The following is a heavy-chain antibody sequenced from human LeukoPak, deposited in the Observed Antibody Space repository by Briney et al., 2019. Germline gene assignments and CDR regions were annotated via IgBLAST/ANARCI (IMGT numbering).Heavy chain of an antibody. Sequence: PSQTLSPTCAVYGGSPSGYYGSWIRQPPRKVLEWSGEINHIGNTNYNPSLKSRVTISVDTSKNHFYLKLNSVTAADTAVYYCARQGSGNSYYYYTFPNWGQGTLVTVSS. V-gene: IGHV4-34*01. CDR3: ARQGSGNSYYYYTFPN. J-gene: IGHJ4*02. CDR1: GGSPSGYY. D-gene: IGHD2/OR15-2a*01. CDR2: INHIGNT.